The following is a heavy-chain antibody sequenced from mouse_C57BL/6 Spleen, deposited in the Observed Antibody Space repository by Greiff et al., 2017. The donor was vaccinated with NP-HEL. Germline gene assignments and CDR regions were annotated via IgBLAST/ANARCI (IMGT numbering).Heavy chain of an antibody. CDR3: ARGGSSSPWFAY. D-gene: IGHD1-1*01. J-gene: IGHJ3*01. V-gene: IGHV2-2*01. CDR1: GFSLTSYG. CDR2: IWSGGST. Sequence: VQLVESGPGLVQPSQSLSITCTVSGFSLTSYGVHWVRQSPGKGLEWLGVIWSGGSTDYNAAFISRLSISKDNSKSQVFFKMNSLQADDTAIYYCARGGSSSPWFAYWGQGTLVTVSA.